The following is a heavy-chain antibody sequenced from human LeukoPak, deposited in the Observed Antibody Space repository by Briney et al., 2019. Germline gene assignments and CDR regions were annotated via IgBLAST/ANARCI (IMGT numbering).Heavy chain of an antibody. CDR3: ARVLLVVVPAAPFLYWFDP. D-gene: IGHD2-2*01. Sequence: ASVKVSCKASGYTFTSYGISWVRQAPGQGLEWMGWISAYNGNTNYAQKLQGRVTMTTDTSTSTAYMELRSLRSDDTAVYYCARVLLVVVPAAPFLYWFDPWGQGTLVTVSS. CDR2: ISAYNGNT. J-gene: IGHJ5*02. CDR1: GYTFTSYG. V-gene: IGHV1-18*01.